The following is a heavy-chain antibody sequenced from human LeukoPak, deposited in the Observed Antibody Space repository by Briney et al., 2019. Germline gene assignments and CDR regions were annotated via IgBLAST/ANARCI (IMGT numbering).Heavy chain of an antibody. D-gene: IGHD5-18*01. CDR3: ARDLSGVRGYTYGRGIDY. CDR1: GFTFSSYA. Sequence: PGGSLRLSCAASGFTFSSYAMSWVRQAPGKGLEWVSAISGSGGSTYYADSVKGRFTISRDNFKNTLYLQMNSLRAEDTAVYYCARDLSGVRGYTYGRGIDYWGQGTLVTVSS. J-gene: IGHJ4*02. V-gene: IGHV3-23*01. CDR2: ISGSGGST.